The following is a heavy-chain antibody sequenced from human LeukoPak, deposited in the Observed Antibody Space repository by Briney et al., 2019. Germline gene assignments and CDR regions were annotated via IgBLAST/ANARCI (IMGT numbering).Heavy chain of an antibody. Sequence: SETLSLTCAVSGGSISRWSWVRQPPGKGLEWIGEIYHSGSTNYNPSLKSRVTISVDKSKNQFSLKLSSVTAADTAVYYCATAEVYGAFDIWGRGTMVTVSS. V-gene: IGHV4-4*02. CDR2: IYHSGST. J-gene: IGHJ3*02. CDR3: ATAEVYGAFDI. CDR1: GGSISR. D-gene: IGHD1-14*01.